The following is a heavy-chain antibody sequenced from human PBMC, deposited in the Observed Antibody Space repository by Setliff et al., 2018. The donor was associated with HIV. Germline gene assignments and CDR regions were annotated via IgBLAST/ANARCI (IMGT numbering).Heavy chain of an antibody. D-gene: IGHD6-13*01. CDR3: ARGVAAAGALMDV. V-gene: IGHV4-4*07. CDR2: THSSGDT. Sequence: SETLSLTCNVSGASVSIYFWAWIRQPAGKTLEWIGRTHSSGDTHYNPSLNSRVTMSLDTSKNQFSLEMTSVTAADTAVYYCARGVAAAGALMDVWGKGTTVTVSS. J-gene: IGHJ6*03. CDR1: GASVSIYF.